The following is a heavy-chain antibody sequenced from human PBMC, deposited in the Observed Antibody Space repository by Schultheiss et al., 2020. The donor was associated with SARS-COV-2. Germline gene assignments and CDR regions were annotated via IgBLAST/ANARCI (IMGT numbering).Heavy chain of an antibody. CDR1: GFTFSSYW. CDR2: ISSSGSTI. CDR3: ARVRGYYDSSGYFGGDAFDI. J-gene: IGHJ3*02. Sequence: GGSLRLSCAASGFTFSSYWMHWVRQAPGKGLEWVSYISSSGSTIYYADSVKGRFTISRDNAKNSLYLQMNSLRAEDTAVYYCARVRGYYDSSGYFGGDAFDIWGQGTMVTVSS. V-gene: IGHV3-48*04. D-gene: IGHD3-22*01.